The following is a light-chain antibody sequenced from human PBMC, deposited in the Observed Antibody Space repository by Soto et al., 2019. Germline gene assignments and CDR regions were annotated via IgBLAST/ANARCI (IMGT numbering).Light chain of an antibody. J-gene: IGKJ5*01. Sequence: DIQMTQSPSTLSASVGDRVTITCRASQSISSWLAWYQQKPGKAPKLLIYKASSLESGVPSRFSGSGSGTEFTLTISSLQPDDFAPYYCQQYNSYSQTFGQGTRLEIK. CDR3: QQYNSYSQT. CDR1: QSISSW. CDR2: KAS. V-gene: IGKV1-5*03.